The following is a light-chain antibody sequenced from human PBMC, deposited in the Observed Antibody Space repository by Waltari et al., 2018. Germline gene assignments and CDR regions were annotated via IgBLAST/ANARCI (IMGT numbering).Light chain of an antibody. CDR1: QSLLHSNGYYY. V-gene: IGKV2-28*01. CDR3: MQPLQTPWT. CDR2: LGS. Sequence: DIVLTQSPLSLPVTPGEPASISCRSSQSLLHSNGYYYLEWYLQKPGQSPQVLIYLGSNRASGVPDRFSGSGSGTDFTLKISRVEADDVGVYYCMQPLQTPWTFGQGTKVEIK. J-gene: IGKJ1*01.